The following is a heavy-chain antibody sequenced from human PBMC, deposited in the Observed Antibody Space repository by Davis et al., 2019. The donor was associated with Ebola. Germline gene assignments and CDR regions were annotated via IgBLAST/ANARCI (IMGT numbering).Heavy chain of an antibody. V-gene: IGHV1-18*04. CDR3: ARGTYCTNGVCPYYGMDV. CDR2: ISAYNGNT. D-gene: IGHD2-8*01. J-gene: IGHJ6*04. Sequence: ASVTVSCKASGYTFTSYGISWVRQAPGQGLEWMGWISAYNGNTNYAQKLQGRVTMTTDTSTSTAYMELRSLRSDDTAVYYCARGTYCTNGVCPYYGMDVWGKGTTVTVSS. CDR1: GYTFTSYG.